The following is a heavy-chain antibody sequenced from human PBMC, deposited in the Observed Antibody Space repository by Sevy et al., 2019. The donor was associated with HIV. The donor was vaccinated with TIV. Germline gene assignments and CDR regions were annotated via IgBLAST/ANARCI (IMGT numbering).Heavy chain of an antibody. V-gene: IGHV3-30-3*01. CDR2: ISYDGSHK. CDR3: ARDESNPVGYYYSGMDV. CDR1: GFPFSSYA. Sequence: GGSLRLSCAASGFPFSSYAMHWVRQAPGKGLQWVAVISYDGSHKYYADSVKGRFTLSRDNFKNTLYLQMNSLRAEDTAVYYCARDESNPVGYYYSGMDVWGQGTTVTVSS. J-gene: IGHJ6*02. D-gene: IGHD1-26*01.